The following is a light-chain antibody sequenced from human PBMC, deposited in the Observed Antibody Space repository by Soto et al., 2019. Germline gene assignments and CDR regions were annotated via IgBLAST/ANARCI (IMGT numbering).Light chain of an antibody. V-gene: IGLV2-14*01. CDR3: SSYTSSSPWV. CDR1: SSDVGGYNY. Sequence: QSALTQPASVSGSPGQSITISCTGTSSDVGGYNYVSWYQQHPGKAPKLMIYEVSNRPSGVSNRFSGSKSGNTASLTISGXQAXDEADYYCSSYTSSSPWVFGGGTKLT. CDR2: EVS. J-gene: IGLJ3*02.